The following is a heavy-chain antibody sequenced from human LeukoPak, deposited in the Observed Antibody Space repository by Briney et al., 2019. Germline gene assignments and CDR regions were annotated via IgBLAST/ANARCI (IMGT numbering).Heavy chain of an antibody. Sequence: GGSLRLSCAASGFTFSSYWMSWVRQAPGKGLEWVANIKQDGTEKYYVDSVKGRFTISRDNAKNSLYLQMNSLRAEDTAVYYCAELGITMIGGVWGKGTTVTISS. D-gene: IGHD3-10*02. CDR1: GFTFSSYW. CDR3: AELGITMIGGV. J-gene: IGHJ6*04. V-gene: IGHV3-7*01. CDR2: IKQDGTEK.